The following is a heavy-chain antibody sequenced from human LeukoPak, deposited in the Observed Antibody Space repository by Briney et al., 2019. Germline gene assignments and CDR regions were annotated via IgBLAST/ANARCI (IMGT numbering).Heavy chain of an antibody. J-gene: IGHJ6*02. D-gene: IGHD6-13*01. CDR3: ARSNSSSWPNYYYYGMDV. V-gene: IGHV4-59*08. CDR2: IYYSGST. Sequence: PSETLSLTCTVSGGSISNYYWSWIRQPPGKGLEWIGYIYYSGSTNYNPSLKSRVTISVDTSKNQFSLKLSSVTAADTAVYYCARSNSSSWPNYYYYGMDVWGQGTTVTVSS. CDR1: GGSISNYY.